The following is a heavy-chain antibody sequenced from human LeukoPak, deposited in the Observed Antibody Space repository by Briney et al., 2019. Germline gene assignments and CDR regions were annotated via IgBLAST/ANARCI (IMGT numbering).Heavy chain of an antibody. CDR1: GGTFSSYA. Sequence: ASVKVSCKASGGTFSSYAISWVRQASGQGLEWMGRIIPILGIANYAQKFQGRVTITADKSTSTAYMELSSLRSEDTAVYYCARGLSSGWYYFDYWGQGTLVTVSS. D-gene: IGHD6-19*01. V-gene: IGHV1-69*04. CDR3: ARGLSSGWYYFDY. J-gene: IGHJ4*02. CDR2: IIPILGIA.